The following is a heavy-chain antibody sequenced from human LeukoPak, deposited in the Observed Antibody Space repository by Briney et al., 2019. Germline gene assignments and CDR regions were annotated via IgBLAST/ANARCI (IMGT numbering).Heavy chain of an antibody. Sequence: PSETLSPTCTVSGGSISSYYWSWIRQPAGKGLEWIGYIYYSGSTNYNPSLKSRVTISVDTSKNQFSLKLSSVTAADTAVYYCARACSSTSCPFDYWGQGTLVTVSS. CDR1: GGSISSYY. CDR2: IYYSGST. D-gene: IGHD2-2*01. J-gene: IGHJ4*02. V-gene: IGHV4-59*01. CDR3: ARACSSTSCPFDY.